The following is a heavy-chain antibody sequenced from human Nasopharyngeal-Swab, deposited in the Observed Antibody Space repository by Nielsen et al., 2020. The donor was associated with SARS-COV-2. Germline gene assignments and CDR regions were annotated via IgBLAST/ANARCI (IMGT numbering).Heavy chain of an antibody. D-gene: IGHD3-16*01. J-gene: IGHJ6*02. CDR3: VVAYYVWGSSWGMDV. V-gene: IGHV3-74*01. CDR1: GFTFSAYW. Sequence: GESLKISCTASGFTFSAYWMYWVRQAPGKGLGWVSRINSDGSNTAYADSVKGRFSISRDNAKNTVYLQMNSLRVEDTAVYYCVVAYYVWGSSWGMDVWGQGTTVTVSS. CDR2: INSDGSNT.